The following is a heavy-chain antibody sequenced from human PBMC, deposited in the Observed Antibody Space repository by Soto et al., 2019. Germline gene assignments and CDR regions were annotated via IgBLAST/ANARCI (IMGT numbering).Heavy chain of an antibody. D-gene: IGHD3-3*01. V-gene: IGHV3-9*01. CDR3: AKDLRYYDFWSVMDV. CDR1: GFTFDDYA. Sequence: GGSLRLSCAASGFTFDDYAMHWVRQAPGKGLEWVSGISWNSGSIGYADSVKGRFTISRDNAKNSLYLQMNSLRAEDTALYYCAKDLRYYDFWSVMDVWGKGTTVTVSS. CDR2: ISWNSGSI. J-gene: IGHJ6*03.